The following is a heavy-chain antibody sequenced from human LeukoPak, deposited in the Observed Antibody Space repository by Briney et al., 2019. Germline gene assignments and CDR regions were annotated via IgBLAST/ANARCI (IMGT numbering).Heavy chain of an antibody. D-gene: IGHD5/OR15-5a*01. Sequence: ASVKVSCKASGYTFTSYAMHWVRQAPGQRLEWMGWINANSGGTKYAQKFQGRVIMTRDTSISTAYLELSGLRPDDTAVYYCARLSPLRYFDYWGQGTLVTVPS. V-gene: IGHV1-2*02. J-gene: IGHJ4*02. CDR3: ARLSPLRYFDY. CDR2: INANSGGT. CDR1: GYTFTSYA.